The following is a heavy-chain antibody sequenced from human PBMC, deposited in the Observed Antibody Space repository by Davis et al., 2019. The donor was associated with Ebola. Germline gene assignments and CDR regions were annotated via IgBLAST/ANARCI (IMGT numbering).Heavy chain of an antibody. D-gene: IGHD5-24*01. CDR1: GFSISGGYY. CDR2: ISHSGST. J-gene: IGHJ4*02. V-gene: IGHV4-38-2*02. Sequence: SETLSLTCSVSGFSISGGYYWGWIRQAPGKGMEWIGSISHSGSTYFTPSLASRVTISVDTSRTQFSLKLSSLTAADTAVYYCVRVRRDGYEDGFDYWGQGTLVTVSA. CDR3: VRVRRDGYEDGFDY.